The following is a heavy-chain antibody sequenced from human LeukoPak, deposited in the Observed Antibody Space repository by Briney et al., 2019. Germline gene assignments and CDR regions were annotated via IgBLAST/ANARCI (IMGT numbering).Heavy chain of an antibody. CDR2: INPISGVT. CDR1: GGTFSSYA. D-gene: IGHD3-22*01. J-gene: IGHJ4*02. Sequence: ASVKVSCKASGGTFSSYAISWVRQAPGQGPEWMGWINPISGVTNYAQNFQGRVTMTRDTSISTSYMDLSRLRSDDTAMYYCARIYYYDTSGYYYWGQGTLVTVSS. CDR3: ARIYYYDTSGYYY. V-gene: IGHV1-2*02.